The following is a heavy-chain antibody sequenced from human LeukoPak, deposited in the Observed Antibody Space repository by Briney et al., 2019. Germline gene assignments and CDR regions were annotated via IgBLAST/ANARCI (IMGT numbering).Heavy chain of an antibody. V-gene: IGHV3-48*01. D-gene: IGHD3-16*01. J-gene: IGHJ4*02. CDR2: ISSSSSTI. CDR3: ARGRRYGDY. Sequence: PGGSLRLSCAASGFTFSSYSMNWVRQAPGKGLEWVSYISSSSSTIYYADSVKGRFTISRDNAKNSLYLQMNSLRAEDTAVYYCARGRRYGDYWGQGTLVTVSS. CDR1: GFTFSSYS.